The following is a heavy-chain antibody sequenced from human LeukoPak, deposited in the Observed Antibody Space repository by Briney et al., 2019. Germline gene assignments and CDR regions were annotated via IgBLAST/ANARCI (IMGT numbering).Heavy chain of an antibody. D-gene: IGHD6-19*01. V-gene: IGHV3-23*01. Sequence: GGSLRLSCVASGFTFTSDAMNWVRQAPGKGLEWVSSTVSRGTTQYADSVKGRFTVSRDTSKNTLYLQMNSLRADDTAVYYCAKCSTSAYTTGWCNWIDPWGQGTLVIVSS. CDR1: GFTFTSDA. CDR2: TVSRGTT. J-gene: IGHJ5*02. CDR3: AKCSTSAYTTGWCNWIDP.